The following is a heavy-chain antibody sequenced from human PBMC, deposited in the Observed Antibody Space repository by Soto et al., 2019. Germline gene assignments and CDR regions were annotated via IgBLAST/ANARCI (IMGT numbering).Heavy chain of an antibody. Sequence: PSETLSLTCTVSGGSISSYYWSWNQQPTGKGLEWIGYIYYSGSTNYNPSLKSRVTIPVVTSQNQFSPKLSSVTAADTAVHYCPIDRSDRTYDFWGGARAQVLYRLDVWRQRPTVSISS. CDR1: GGSISSYY. CDR2: IYYSGST. D-gene: IGHD3-3*01. CDR3: PIDRSDRTYDFWGGARAQVLYRLDV. V-gene: IGHV4-59*01. J-gene: IGHJ6*01.